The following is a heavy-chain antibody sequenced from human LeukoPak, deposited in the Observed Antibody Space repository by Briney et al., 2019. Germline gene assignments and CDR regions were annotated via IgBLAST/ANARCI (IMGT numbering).Heavy chain of an antibody. CDR1: GYTFTGYY. V-gene: IGHV1-2*02. CDR2: INPNSGGT. CDR3: ARDQAVVVPAAISDPNYYYYGMDV. J-gene: IGHJ6*02. D-gene: IGHD2-2*02. Sequence: GASVKVSCKASGYTFTGYYMHWVRQAPGQGLEWMGWINPNSGGTNYAQKFQGRVTMTRDTSISTAYMELSRLRSDDTAVYCCARDQAVVVPAAISDPNYYYYGMDVWGQGTTVTVSS.